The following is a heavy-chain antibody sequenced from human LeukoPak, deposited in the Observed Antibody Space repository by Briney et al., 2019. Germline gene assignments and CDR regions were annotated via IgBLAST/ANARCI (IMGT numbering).Heavy chain of an antibody. J-gene: IGHJ4*02. CDR1: GFTFNSYA. CDR3: ARADCSSSSCYELDY. D-gene: IGHD2-2*01. CDR2: ISGSGGST. V-gene: IGHV3-23*01. Sequence: PGGSLRLSXAASGFTFNSYAMSWVRQAPGKGLEWVSAISGSGGSTYYADSAKGRFTISRDNAKNSLYLQMNSLRAEDTAVYYCARADCSSSSCYELDYWGQGTLVTVSS.